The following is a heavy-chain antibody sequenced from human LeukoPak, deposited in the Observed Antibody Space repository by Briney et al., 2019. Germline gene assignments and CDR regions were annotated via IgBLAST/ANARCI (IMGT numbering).Heavy chain of an antibody. CDR1: GFTFSSYW. D-gene: IGHD3-3*01. CDR3: AKVGFSEMEWLLYSHH. J-gene: IGHJ5*02. CDR2: IKQDGSDK. V-gene: IGHV3-7*05. Sequence: PGESLRLSCAASGFTFSSYWMSWVRQAPGKGLEWVAHIKQDGSDKYYVDSVKGQFTISRDNAKNSLYLQMNSLRAEDTAVYYCAKVGFSEMEWLLYSHHWGQGTLVTVSS.